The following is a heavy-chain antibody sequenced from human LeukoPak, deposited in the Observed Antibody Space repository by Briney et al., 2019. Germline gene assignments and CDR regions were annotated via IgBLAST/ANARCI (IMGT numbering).Heavy chain of an antibody. D-gene: IGHD2-2*01. CDR2: IIPIFGTA. CDR1: GGTFSSYA. J-gene: IGHJ4*02. V-gene: IGHV1-69*13. CDR3: ARDDDCSSTSCYSDFDC. Sequence: SVKVSCKASGGTFSSYAISWVRQAPGQGLEWMGGIIPIFGTANYAQKFQGRVTITADESTSTAYMELSSLRSEDTAVYYCARDDDCSSTSCYSDFDCWGQGTLVTVSS.